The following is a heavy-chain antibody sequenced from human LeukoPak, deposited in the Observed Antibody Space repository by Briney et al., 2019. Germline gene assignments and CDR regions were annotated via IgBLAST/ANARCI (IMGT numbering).Heavy chain of an antibody. Sequence: GASVKVSCKAPGYTFTSYYMHWVRQAPGQGLEWMGIINPSGGSTSYAQKFQGRVTMTRDTSTSTVYMELSSLRSEDTAVYYCARTYYYDSSGYYAAGYFQHWGQGTLVTVSS. CDR3: ARTYYYDSSGYYAAGYFQH. J-gene: IGHJ1*01. CDR2: INPSGGST. D-gene: IGHD3-22*01. V-gene: IGHV1-46*01. CDR1: GYTFTSYY.